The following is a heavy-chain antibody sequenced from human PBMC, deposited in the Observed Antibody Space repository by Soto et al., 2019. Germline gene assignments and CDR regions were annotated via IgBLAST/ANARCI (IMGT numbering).Heavy chain of an antibody. D-gene: IGHD6-19*01. V-gene: IGHV1-18*01. CDR3: ARERGVAGDY. Sequence: QVQLVQSGAEVKKPGASVKVSCKASGYTFTSYGISWVRQAPGQGLEWMGWISAYNGNTNYAQKIXGXXXMXXDTCTSRAYMELRSLRSDDTAGYYWARERGVAGDYWGQGTLVTVSS. CDR2: ISAYNGNT. CDR1: GYTFTSYG. J-gene: IGHJ4*02.